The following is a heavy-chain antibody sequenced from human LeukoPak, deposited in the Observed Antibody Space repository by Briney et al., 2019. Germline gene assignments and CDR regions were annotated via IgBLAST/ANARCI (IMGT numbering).Heavy chain of an antibody. CDR2: ISSSSNTI. V-gene: IGHV3-48*01. CDR3: APGYCSSTSCYHYFEY. D-gene: IGHD2-2*01. Sequence: GGSLRLSCAAAGFTFSRYSMNWVRQAPGKGLEWVSYISSSSNTIYYADSVKGRFTISSDNAKNSLYLQMSSLRVEDTAVYYCAPGYCSSTSCYHYFEYWGQGTLVTVSS. CDR1: GFTFSRYS. J-gene: IGHJ4*02.